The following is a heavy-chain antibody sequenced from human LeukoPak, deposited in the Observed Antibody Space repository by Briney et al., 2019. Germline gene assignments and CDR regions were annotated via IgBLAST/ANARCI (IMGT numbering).Heavy chain of an antibody. J-gene: IGHJ5*02. D-gene: IGHD2-15*01. CDR2: ISAYNGNT. CDR3: ARDLPPLHRYCSGGSCYGDNWFDP. Sequence: ASVKVSCKASGYTFTSYGISWVRQAPGQGLEWMGWISAYNGNTNYAQKLQGRVTMTTDTSTSTAYMELRSLRSDDTAVYYCARDLPPLHRYCSGGSCYGDNWFDPWGQGTLVTVSS. CDR1: GYTFTSYG. V-gene: IGHV1-18*01.